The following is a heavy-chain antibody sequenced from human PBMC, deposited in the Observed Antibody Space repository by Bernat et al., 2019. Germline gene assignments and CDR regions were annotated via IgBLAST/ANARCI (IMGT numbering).Heavy chain of an antibody. CDR1: GFTFSFYS. J-gene: IGHJ4*02. D-gene: IGHD3-3*01. CDR2: ISSDGSKD. Sequence: VQLVESGGGVVQPGGSLRLSCAASGFTFSFYSMHWVRRAPGKGLEWVSVISSDGSKDYYADSVKGRFTISRDNSKNTMYLQMNSVRAEDTALYYCARVESTSSSYYFDYWGQGTLVTVSS. V-gene: IGHV3-30*04. CDR3: ARVESTSSSYYFDY.